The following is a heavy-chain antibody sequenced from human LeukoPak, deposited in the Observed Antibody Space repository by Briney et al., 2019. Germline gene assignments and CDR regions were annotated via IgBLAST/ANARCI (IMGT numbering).Heavy chain of an antibody. D-gene: IGHD5-18*01. V-gene: IGHV4-31*03. CDR2: IYNGVTT. Sequence: SQTLSLTCTVSGGSTSSGGYSWSWIRQHPEKGLEWIGYIYNGVTTHYNPSLKSRVTISEDTSKNQFSLKVSSVTAADTAVYYCARMGLPGYNYGWHGMDVWGQGTTVTVSS. CDR3: ARMGLPGYNYGWHGMDV. J-gene: IGHJ6*02. CDR1: GGSTSSGGYS.